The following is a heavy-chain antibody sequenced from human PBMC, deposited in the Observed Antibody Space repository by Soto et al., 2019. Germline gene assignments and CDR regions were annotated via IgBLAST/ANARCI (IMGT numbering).Heavy chain of an antibody. CDR3: ARTRSAWSDFHYFSLDV. Sequence: QVQLVESGGGVVQPGRSLRLSCAASGFTFNSYGMHWVRQGPGNGLEWVAVISYDSTKTYYADSVKGRFTISRDNSNSALYVQMNSLTGEDTAGYYCARTRSAWSDFHYFSLDVWGEGTTVTVSS. CDR2: ISYDSTKT. J-gene: IGHJ6*04. CDR1: GFTFNSYG. D-gene: IGHD1-26*01. V-gene: IGHV3-30*03.